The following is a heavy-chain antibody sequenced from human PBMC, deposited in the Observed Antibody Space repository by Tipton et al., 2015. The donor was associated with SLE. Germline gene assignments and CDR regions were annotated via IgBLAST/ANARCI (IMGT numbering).Heavy chain of an antibody. CDR1: GFTFSSYW. V-gene: IGHV3-21*01. CDR3: ARDGGPSGLVVPAAIGRWYFDL. D-gene: IGHD2-2*01. J-gene: IGHJ2*01. CDR2: ISSSSSYI. Sequence: GSLRLSCAASGFTFSSYWMSWVRQAPGKGLEWVSSISSSSSYIYYADSVKGRFTISRDNAKNSLYLQMNSLRAEDTAVYYCARDGGPSGLVVPAAIGRWYFDLWGRGTLVTVSS.